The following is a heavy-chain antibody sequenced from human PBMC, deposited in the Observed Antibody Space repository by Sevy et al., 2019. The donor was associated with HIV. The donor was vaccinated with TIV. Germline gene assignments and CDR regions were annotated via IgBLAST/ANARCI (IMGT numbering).Heavy chain of an antibody. CDR2: ISYDGSNK. Sequence: GGSLRLSCAASGFTFSSYGMHWVRQAPGKGLEWVAVISYDGSNKYYADSVKGRFTISRDNSKNTRYLQMNSLRAEDTAVYYCAKARWSIAVAGWYYFDYWGQGTLVTVSS. V-gene: IGHV3-30*18. CDR1: GFTFSSYG. J-gene: IGHJ4*02. D-gene: IGHD6-19*01. CDR3: AKARWSIAVAGWYYFDY.